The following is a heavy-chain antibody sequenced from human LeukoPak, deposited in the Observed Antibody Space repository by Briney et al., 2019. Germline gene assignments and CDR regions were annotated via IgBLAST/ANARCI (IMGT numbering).Heavy chain of an antibody. CDR1: GFTFSSYG. V-gene: IGHV3-33*01. Sequence: GGSLRLSCAASGFTFSSYGMHWVRQAPGKGLEWVAVIWYDGSNKYYADSVKGRFTISRDNSKNTLYLQMNSLRAEDTAVYYCAGPYSSGYYFDYWGQGTLVTVSS. CDR2: IWYDGSNK. CDR3: AGPYSSGYYFDY. D-gene: IGHD6-19*01. J-gene: IGHJ4*02.